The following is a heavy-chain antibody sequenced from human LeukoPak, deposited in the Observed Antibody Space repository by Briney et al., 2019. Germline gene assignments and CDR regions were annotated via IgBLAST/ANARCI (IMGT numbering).Heavy chain of an antibody. CDR2: IKRDGSEK. V-gene: IGHV3-7*01. J-gene: IGHJ5*02. Sequence: GGSLRLSCVVSGFTFKSYWMSWVRQAPGKELEWVANIKRDGSEKNYVDSVKGRFTISRDNAKNSLYLQMNSLRVEDTAVYYCAREDDVIVPAHRGGWFDPWGQGTLVTVSS. CDR3: AREDDVIVPAHRGGWFDP. CDR1: GFTFKSYW. D-gene: IGHD2-2*01.